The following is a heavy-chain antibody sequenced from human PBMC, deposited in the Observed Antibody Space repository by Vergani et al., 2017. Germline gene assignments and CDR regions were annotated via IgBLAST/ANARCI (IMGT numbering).Heavy chain of an antibody. V-gene: IGHV3-30-3*01. D-gene: IGHD5-12*01. J-gene: IGHJ4*02. CDR1: GFTFSSYA. CDR3: ARDRGRVATMLDY. CDR2: IPYDGSNK. Sequence: QVQLVESGGGVVQPGRSLRLSCAASGFTFSSYAMHWVRQAPGKGLEWVAVIPYDGSNKYYADSVKGRFTISRDNSKNTLYLQMNSLRAEDTAVYYCARDRGRVATMLDYWGQGTLVTVSS.